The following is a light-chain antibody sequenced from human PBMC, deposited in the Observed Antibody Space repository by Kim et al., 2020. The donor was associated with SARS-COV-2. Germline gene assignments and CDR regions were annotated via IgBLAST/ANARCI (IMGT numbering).Light chain of an antibody. V-gene: IGKV3-15*01. CDR2: GAS. Sequence: SGSPGERATFFCRASQSVSNNLAWYQQKPGQAPRLLIYGASTRATGIPARFSGSGSGTEFTLTISSLQSEDFAVYCCQQYSNSWTFCQGTKVDIK. CDR3: QQYSNSWT. CDR1: QSVSNN. J-gene: IGKJ1*01.